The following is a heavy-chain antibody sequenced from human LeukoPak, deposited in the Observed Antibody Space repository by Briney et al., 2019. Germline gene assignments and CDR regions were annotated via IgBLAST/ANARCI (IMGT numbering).Heavy chain of an antibody. CDR3: ARVQSSSSWYYYYYYMDV. V-gene: IGHV4-34*01. J-gene: IGHJ6*03. CDR2: INHSGST. Sequence: SETLSLTCAVYGGSFSGYYWSWIRQPPGKGLEWIGEINHSGSTNYSPSLKSRVTISVDTSKNQFSLKLSSVTAADTAVYYCARVQSSSSWYYYYYYMDVWGKGTTVTVSS. D-gene: IGHD6-13*01. CDR1: GGSFSGYY.